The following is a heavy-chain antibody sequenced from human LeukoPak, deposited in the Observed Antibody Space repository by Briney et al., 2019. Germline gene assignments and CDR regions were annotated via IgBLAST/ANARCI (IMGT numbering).Heavy chain of an antibody. Sequence: GGSLRLSFAASGFTFSSYGMHWVRQAPGKGLEWVAVIWYGGSNKYYADSVKGGFTISRDNSKNTLYLQMNSLRAEDTAVYYCAKTYESDAFDIWGQGTMVTVSS. CDR3: AKTYESDAFDI. V-gene: IGHV3-30*02. CDR2: IWYGGSNK. J-gene: IGHJ3*02. D-gene: IGHD3-22*01. CDR1: GFTFSSYG.